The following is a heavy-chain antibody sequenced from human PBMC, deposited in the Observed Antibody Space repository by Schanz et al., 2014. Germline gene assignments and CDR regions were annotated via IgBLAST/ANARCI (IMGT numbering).Heavy chain of an antibody. V-gene: IGHV1-46*01. J-gene: IGHJ4*02. CDR2: INPIGGST. Sequence: QVHLVQSGAEVHKPGDSLKISCKASGYTFTNFFLHWVRQAPGQGLEWMGIINPIGGSTTYAQKFRGAVTLTTDTSTDTAYLELTSLRSEDTAVYYCARGYGDSPTDFWGQGTLVTVSS. CDR3: ARGYGDSPTDF. D-gene: IGHD4-17*01. CDR1: GYTFTNFF.